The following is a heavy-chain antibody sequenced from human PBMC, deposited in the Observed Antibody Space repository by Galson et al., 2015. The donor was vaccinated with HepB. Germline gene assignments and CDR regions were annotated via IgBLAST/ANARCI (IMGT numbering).Heavy chain of an antibody. D-gene: IGHD3-3*01. Sequence: SVKVSCKASGGTFSSYAISWVRQAPGQGLEWMGGIIPIFGTANYAQKFQGRVTITADKSTSTAYMELSSLRSEDTAVYYCARERKFLEWLSLENYYYYGMDVWGQGTTVTVSS. CDR3: ARERKFLEWLSLENYYYYGMDV. V-gene: IGHV1-69*06. CDR2: IIPIFGTA. J-gene: IGHJ6*02. CDR1: GGTFSSYA.